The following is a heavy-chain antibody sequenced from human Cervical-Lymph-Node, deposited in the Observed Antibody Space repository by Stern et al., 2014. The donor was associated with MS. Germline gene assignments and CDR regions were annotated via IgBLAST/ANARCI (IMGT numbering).Heavy chain of an antibody. J-gene: IGHJ4*02. Sequence: QIPLKESGPTLVIPTQTLTLTCTFSGFSLTTNGVAVGWIRPPPGKALEWLAVIYWDDDTRYSPSLKSRLTITKDTSKNQVLLTMTNVEPVDTATYYCAHRDDWQLDFAYWGQGILVTVSS. CDR2: IYWDDDT. D-gene: IGHD6-6*01. V-gene: IGHV2-5*02. CDR1: GFSLTTNGVA. CDR3: AHRDDWQLDFAY.